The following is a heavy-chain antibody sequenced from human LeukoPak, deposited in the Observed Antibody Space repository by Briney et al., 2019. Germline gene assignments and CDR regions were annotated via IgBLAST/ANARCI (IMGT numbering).Heavy chain of an antibody. Sequence: PSETLSLTCTVSGGSISSSSYYWGWIRQPPGKGLEWIGSIYYSGSTYYNPSLKSRVTIYVDTSKNQFSLKLSSVTAADTAVYYCARTGDYYDSSGPNWGQGTLVTVSS. D-gene: IGHD3-22*01. CDR3: ARTGDYYDSSGPN. CDR2: IYYSGST. J-gene: IGHJ4*02. V-gene: IGHV4-39*01. CDR1: GGSISSSSYY.